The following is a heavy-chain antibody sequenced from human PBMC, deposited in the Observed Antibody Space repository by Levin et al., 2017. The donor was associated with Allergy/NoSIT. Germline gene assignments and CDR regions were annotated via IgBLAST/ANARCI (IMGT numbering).Heavy chain of an antibody. CDR3: AKTVDIAVAGFYYMDV. Sequence: GESLKISCAASGFTFSSYAMSWVRQAPGKGLEWVSAISGSGGSTYYADSVKGRFTISRDNSKNTLYLQMNSLRAEDTAVYYCAKTVDIAVAGFYYMDVWGKGTTVTVSS. CDR1: GFTFSSYA. D-gene: IGHD6-19*01. J-gene: IGHJ6*03. CDR2: ISGSGGST. V-gene: IGHV3-23*01.